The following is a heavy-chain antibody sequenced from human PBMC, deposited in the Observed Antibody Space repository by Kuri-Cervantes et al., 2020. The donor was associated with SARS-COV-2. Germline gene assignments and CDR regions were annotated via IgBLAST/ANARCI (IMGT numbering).Heavy chain of an antibody. D-gene: IGHD3-3*01. V-gene: IGHV4-34*01. CDR1: GGSFSGYY. CDR3: ARGTSGRDDFWSGYYVDYYYYYGMDV. CDR2: INHSGST. Sequence: GSLRLSCAVYGGSFSGYYWSWIRQPPGKGLEWIGEINHSGSTNYNPSLKSRVTISVDTSKNQFSLKLSSVTAADTAVYYCARGTSGRDDFWSGYYVDYYYYYGMDVWGQGTTVTVSS. J-gene: IGHJ6*02.